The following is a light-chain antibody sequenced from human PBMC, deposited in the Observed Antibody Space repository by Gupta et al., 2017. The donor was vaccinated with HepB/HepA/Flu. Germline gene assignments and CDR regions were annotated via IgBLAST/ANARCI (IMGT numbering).Light chain of an antibody. V-gene: IGKV1-39*01. CDR3: QQRYSTPA. CDR1: QSISSY. J-gene: IGKJ1*01. Sequence: DIQMTQSPSSLSASVGDRVTITCRASQSISSYLNWYQQKPGKAPKLLIYAASSLQSGVPSRFSGSGSGTDFTLTISSLQPEDVATYYCQQRYSTPAFGQGTKVEIK. CDR2: AAS.